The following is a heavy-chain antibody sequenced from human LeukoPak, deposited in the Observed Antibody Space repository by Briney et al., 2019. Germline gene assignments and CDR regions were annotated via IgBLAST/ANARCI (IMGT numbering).Heavy chain of an antibody. CDR1: GYSISSGYY. CDR2: IYHSGST. D-gene: IGHD7-27*01. CDR3: ARQMGID. V-gene: IGHV4-38-2*01. Sequence: SETLSLTCAVSGYSISSGYYWGWIRQPPGKGLEWIGSIYHSGSTYYNPSLKSRVTISVDTSKNQFSLKLSSVTAADTAVYYCARQMGIDWGQGTLVTVSS. J-gene: IGHJ4*02.